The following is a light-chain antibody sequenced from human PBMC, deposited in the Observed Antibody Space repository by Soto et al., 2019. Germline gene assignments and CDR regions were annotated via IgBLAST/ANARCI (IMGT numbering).Light chain of an antibody. CDR2: DAS. J-gene: IGKJ3*01. V-gene: IGKV3-11*01. Sequence: EIVLTQSPATLSLSPGERATLSCRASQSVSSYLAWYQQKPGQAPRLLIYDASSRATGIPARFSGGGSGTDFTLTISSLEPEDCAVYYCQQRSNWVTFGPGTKVDIK. CDR3: QQRSNWVT. CDR1: QSVSSY.